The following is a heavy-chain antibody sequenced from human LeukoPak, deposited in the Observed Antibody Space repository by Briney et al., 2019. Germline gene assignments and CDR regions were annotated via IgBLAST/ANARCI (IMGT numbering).Heavy chain of an antibody. CDR1: GFTFSSYG. CDR2: ISYDGSNK. J-gene: IGHJ4*02. CDR3: ARWYSGSYYALDY. V-gene: IGHV3-30*03. D-gene: IGHD1-26*01. Sequence: PGGSLRLSCAASGFTFSSYGMHWVRQAPGKGLEWVAVISYDGSNKYYADSVKGRFTISRDNSKNTLYLQMNSLRAEDTAVYYCARWYSGSYYALDYWGQGTLVTVSS.